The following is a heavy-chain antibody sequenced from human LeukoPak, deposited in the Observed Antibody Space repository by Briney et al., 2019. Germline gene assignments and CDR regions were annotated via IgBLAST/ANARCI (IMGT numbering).Heavy chain of an antibody. J-gene: IGHJ4*02. V-gene: IGHV3-7*01. D-gene: IGHD3-22*01. CDR1: GFAFSSYW. Sequence: GGSLRLSCAASGFAFSSYWMSWVRQAPGKGLEWVANIKQDGSEKYYVDSVKGRFTISRDNAKNSLYLQMNSLRAEDTAVYYCAREKRYYYDSSGYYSPGPFDYWGQGTLVTVSS. CDR2: IKQDGSEK. CDR3: AREKRYYYDSSGYYSPGPFDY.